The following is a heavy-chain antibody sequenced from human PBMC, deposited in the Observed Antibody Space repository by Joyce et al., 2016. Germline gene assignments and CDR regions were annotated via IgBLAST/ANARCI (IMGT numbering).Heavy chain of an antibody. V-gene: IGHV3-21*01. CDR3: ARNYDFWSGSPFDP. CDR1: GFTFKSYA. CDR2: ISSISGYI. D-gene: IGHD3-3*01. Sequence: EMQLVESGGGLVKPGGSLRLSCTGSGFTFKSYAMNWVRQAPVKGLEWLSSISSISGYISYVDSVRGRLTISRDNAKNSLYLQMNTLRVEDTAVYYCARNYDFWSGSPFDPWGQGTQVTVSS. J-gene: IGHJ5*02.